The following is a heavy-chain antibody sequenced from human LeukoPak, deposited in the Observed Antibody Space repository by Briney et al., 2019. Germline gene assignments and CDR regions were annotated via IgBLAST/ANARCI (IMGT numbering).Heavy chain of an antibody. Sequence: GGSLRLSCAASGSTFSYYGMHWVRQAPGKGLEWVAFIRYDGSNKYYADSVKGRFTISRDNSNNTLSLQMNSLRAEDTAVYYCAKDHLLYTSGWYPPDYWGQGTLVTVSS. CDR3: AKDHLLYTSGWYPPDY. V-gene: IGHV3-30*02. J-gene: IGHJ4*02. CDR1: GSTFSYYG. D-gene: IGHD6-19*01. CDR2: IRYDGSNK.